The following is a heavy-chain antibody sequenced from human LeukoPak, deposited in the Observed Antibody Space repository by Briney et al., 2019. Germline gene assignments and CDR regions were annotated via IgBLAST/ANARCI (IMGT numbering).Heavy chain of an antibody. CDR1: GYTFTGYF. D-gene: IGHD4-17*01. V-gene: IGHV1-2*02. Sequence: GASVKVSCKASGYTFTGYFVHWVRQAPGQGLQWMGWINPNTGGTNYAQKFQGRVTMTRDTSISTAYMELSRLRSDDTAVYYCARAGDYEVDYWGQGTLVTVSS. CDR2: INPNTGGT. CDR3: ARAGDYEVDY. J-gene: IGHJ4*02.